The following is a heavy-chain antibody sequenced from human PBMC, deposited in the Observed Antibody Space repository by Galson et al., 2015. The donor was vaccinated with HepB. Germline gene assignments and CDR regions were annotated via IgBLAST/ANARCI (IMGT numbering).Heavy chain of an antibody. Sequence: SLRLSCAGTGFTFSGHWMNWVRRAPGKGLEWVANIRYDGSQINYVDSVKGRFTISRDNAKNSLYLQMNSLRAEDTAMYYCARTNALDIWGHAHFDYWGQGTLVTVSS. D-gene: IGHD7-27*01. V-gene: IGHV3-7*03. CDR1: GFTFSGHW. CDR2: IRYDGSQI. CDR3: ARTNALDIWGHAHFDY. J-gene: IGHJ4*02.